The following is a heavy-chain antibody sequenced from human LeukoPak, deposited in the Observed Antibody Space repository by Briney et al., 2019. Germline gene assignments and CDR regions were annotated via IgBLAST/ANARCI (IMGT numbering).Heavy chain of an antibody. J-gene: IGHJ4*02. V-gene: IGHV3-48*04. Sequence: GGSLRLSCAVSGFTFSSYSMNWVRQAPGKGLEWVSYIGSSSSTIYYADSVKGRFTISRDNAKNSLYLQMNSLRAEDTAVYYCARVKGYCSGGSCYYAPFDYWGQGTLVTVSS. D-gene: IGHD2-15*01. CDR3: ARVKGYCSGGSCYYAPFDY. CDR1: GFTFSSYS. CDR2: IGSSSSTI.